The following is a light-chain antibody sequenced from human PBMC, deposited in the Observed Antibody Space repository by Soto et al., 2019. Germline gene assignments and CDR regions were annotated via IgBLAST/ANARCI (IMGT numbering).Light chain of an antibody. V-gene: IGKV3-20*01. CDR2: GAS. CDR1: QSVCSSY. CDR3: QQYGSSTCT. Sequence: IVLTQSPGTLSLSPGARATLSCRASQSVCSSYLAWYQRKPGQAPRLLIYGASSRATGIPDRFSGSGSGTEFTLTISRLEPEDFAVYYCQQYGSSTCTFGQGTKLEIK. J-gene: IGKJ2*02.